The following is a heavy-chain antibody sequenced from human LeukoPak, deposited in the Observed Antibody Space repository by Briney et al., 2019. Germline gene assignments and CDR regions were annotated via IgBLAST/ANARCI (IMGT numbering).Heavy chain of an antibody. CDR3: ARTGSTVTMLYPFDH. V-gene: IGHV4-59*01. J-gene: IGHJ4*02. Sequence: KSSETLSLTCTVSGGSIRSYYWSWIRQPPGKGLEWIGYIYYSGSTNYNPSLKSRVSISVDTSKNQFSLKLSSVTAADTAVYYCARTGSTVTMLYPFDHWGQGTLVTVSS. CDR2: IYYSGST. D-gene: IGHD4-17*01. CDR1: GGSIRSYY.